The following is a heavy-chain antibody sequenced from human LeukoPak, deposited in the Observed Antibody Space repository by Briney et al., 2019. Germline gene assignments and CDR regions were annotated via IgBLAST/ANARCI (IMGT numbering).Heavy chain of an antibody. CDR1: GGSFSSYA. CDR2: IIPILGIA. V-gene: IGHV1-69*04. Sequence: SSVKVSCKASGGSFSSYAISWVRQAPGQGLEWMGRIIPILGIANYAQKFQGRVTITADKSTSTAYMELSSLRSEDTAVYYCARDVDYNKAYYFDYWGQGTLVTVSS. D-gene: IGHD4-11*01. CDR3: ARDVDYNKAYYFDY. J-gene: IGHJ4*02.